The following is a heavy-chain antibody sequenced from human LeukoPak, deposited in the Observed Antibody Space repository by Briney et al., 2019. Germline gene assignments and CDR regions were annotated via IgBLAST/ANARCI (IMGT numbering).Heavy chain of an antibody. CDR2: ISSGSNYI. CDR3: ARVGCSGGTCYDY. CDR1: GFTFSSYS. Sequence: GGSLRLSCAASGFTFSSYSVYWVRQAPGKGLEWVSFISSGSNYIYYTDSVKGRFTISRDNAKNSLYLQMNSLRVEDTAIYYCARVGCSGGTCYDYWGQGTLVTVSS. D-gene: IGHD2-15*01. V-gene: IGHV3-21*01. J-gene: IGHJ4*02.